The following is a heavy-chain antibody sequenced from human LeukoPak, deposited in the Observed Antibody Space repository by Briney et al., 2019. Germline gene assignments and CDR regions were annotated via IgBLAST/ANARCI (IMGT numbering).Heavy chain of an antibody. CDR2: IDFEGVDK. CDR1: GFTFNNIG. V-gene: IGHV3-30*02. D-gene: IGHD4-23*01. CDR3: AKDLHGGYSSDY. Sequence: PGGSLRLSCVASGFTFNNIGMHWVRQAPGKGLEFVSFIDFEGVDKYYADSVKGRFTISKDYSKATLYLQMNSLRPEDTAIYYCAKDLHGGYSSDYWGQGTLVTVSS. J-gene: IGHJ4*02.